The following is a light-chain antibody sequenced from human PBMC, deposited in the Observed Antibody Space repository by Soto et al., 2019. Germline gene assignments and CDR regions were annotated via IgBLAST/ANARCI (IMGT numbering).Light chain of an antibody. CDR1: QTILSSSDNRNY. V-gene: IGKV4-1*01. CDR3: HHYYNSPQT. CDR2: WAS. J-gene: IGKJ1*01. Sequence: DIVMTQSPDSLAVSLGERATINCKSSQTILSSSDNRNYLAWYQQKAGQPPKLLIYWASTRESGVPDRFSGSGSGTDFTRTINSLQAEDVAVYYCHHYYNSPQTYGQGTKVEI.